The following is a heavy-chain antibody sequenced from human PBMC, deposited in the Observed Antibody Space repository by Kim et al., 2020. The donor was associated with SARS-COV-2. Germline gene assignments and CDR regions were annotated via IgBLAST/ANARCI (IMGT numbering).Heavy chain of an antibody. Sequence: LSLTCAASGFSFSDAWMSWVRQAPGKGLEWVARIKSKVDGGTTDYAAAVKGRFTVSRDDSKNTLFLLMNSLKTEDTAMYYCTTAIIVVVPAAENWFDPWGQGTQVTVSS. J-gene: IGHJ5*02. CDR2: IKSKVDGGTT. CDR1: GFSFSDAW. D-gene: IGHD2-2*01. V-gene: IGHV3-15*01. CDR3: TTAIIVVVPAAENWFDP.